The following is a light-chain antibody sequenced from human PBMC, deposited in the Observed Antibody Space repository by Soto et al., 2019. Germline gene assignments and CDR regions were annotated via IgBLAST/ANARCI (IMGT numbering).Light chain of an antibody. CDR3: QQYNNWPPNT. Sequence: EIVMTQSPATLSVSPGERATLSCRASQSVSSNLAWYQQKPGQAPRLLIYGASTRATGIPARFSGSGSGTEFTLTISSLQSEDGAVYYCQQYNNWPPNTFGQGTKVDIK. CDR1: QSVSSN. J-gene: IGKJ2*01. V-gene: IGKV3-15*01. CDR2: GAS.